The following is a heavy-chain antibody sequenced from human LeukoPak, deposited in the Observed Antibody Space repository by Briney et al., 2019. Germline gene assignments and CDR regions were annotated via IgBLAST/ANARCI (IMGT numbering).Heavy chain of an antibody. CDR3: ARDHLMGATTPDSDY. D-gene: IGHD1-26*01. CDR1: GLTFSSYS. V-gene: IGHV3-21*01. J-gene: IGHJ4*02. CDR2: ISSSSSYI. Sequence: GGSLRLSCAASGLTFSSYSMNWVRQAPGKGLEWVSSISSSSSYIYYADSVKGRFTISRDNAKNSLYLQMNSLRAEDTAVYYCARDHLMGATTPDSDYWGQGTLVTVSS.